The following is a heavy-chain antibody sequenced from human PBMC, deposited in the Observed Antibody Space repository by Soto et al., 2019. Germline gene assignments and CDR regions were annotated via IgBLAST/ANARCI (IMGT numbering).Heavy chain of an antibody. CDR3: ARADYDSSEQDYYYYGMDV. J-gene: IGHJ6*02. Sequence: QVQLVQSGAEVKKPGASVKVSCKASGYTFTSYAMHWVRQAPGQRLEWMGWINAGNGNTKYSQKFQGRVTITRDTPASTAYMELSSLRSEDTAVYYCARADYDSSEQDYYYYGMDVWGQGTTVTVSS. V-gene: IGHV1-3*01. CDR1: GYTFTSYA. CDR2: INAGNGNT. D-gene: IGHD3-22*01.